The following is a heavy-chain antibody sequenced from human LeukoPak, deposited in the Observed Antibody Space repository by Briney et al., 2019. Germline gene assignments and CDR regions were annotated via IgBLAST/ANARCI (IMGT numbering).Heavy chain of an antibody. CDR3: ARDNGGNSAWFDP. V-gene: IGHV1-46*01. J-gene: IGHJ5*02. Sequence: ASVKVSCKASGYTFTRDYIHWVRQAPGQGLEWMGIIKPSGGSTSYAQKFQGRVTMTRDTSTSTVYMELSSLKSEDTAVYYCARDNGGNSAWFDPWGRGTLVTVSS. CDR2: IKPSGGST. CDR1: GYTFTRDY. D-gene: IGHD4-23*01.